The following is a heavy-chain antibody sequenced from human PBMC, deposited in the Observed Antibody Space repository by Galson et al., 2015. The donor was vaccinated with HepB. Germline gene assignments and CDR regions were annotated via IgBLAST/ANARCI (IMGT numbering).Heavy chain of an antibody. J-gene: IGHJ5*02. CDR3: ARALTTATDSDWFDP. CDR2: IIPFFGTA. V-gene: IGHV1-69*06. Sequence: VKVSCKASGGTFSSYAISWVRQAPGQGLEWMGGIIPFFGTANYSQKFQGRVTITADKSTSTACMVLSSLRSEDTAVFYCARALTTATDSDWFDPWGQGTLVTVSS. CDR1: GGTFSSYA. D-gene: IGHD1-26*01.